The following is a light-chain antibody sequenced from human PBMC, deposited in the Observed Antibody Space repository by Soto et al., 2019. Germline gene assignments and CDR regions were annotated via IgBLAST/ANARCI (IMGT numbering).Light chain of an antibody. CDR1: QGISNY. CDR2: DAS. Sequence: DIQMTQSPASLSASAGDRVTITCQASQGISNYLNWYQQKPGKAPKLLIFDASNLETGVPSRFSGSGSGTDFSFSISSLQPEDIATYYCQYYNMWTGTFGPGTKVDIK. V-gene: IGKV1-33*01. J-gene: IGKJ3*01. CDR3: QYYNMWTGT.